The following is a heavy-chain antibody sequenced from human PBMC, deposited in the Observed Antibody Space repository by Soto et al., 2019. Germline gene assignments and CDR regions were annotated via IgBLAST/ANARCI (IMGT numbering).Heavy chain of an antibody. CDR1: GGSISSYY. Sequence: PSETLSLTCTVSGGSISSYYWSWIRQPPGKGLEWIGYIYYSGSTNYNPSLKSRVTISVDTSKNQFSLKLSSVTAADTAVYYCARASSTTGSGYYSTTFDYWGQGTLVTVSS. D-gene: IGHD3-22*01. CDR2: IYYSGST. CDR3: ARASSTTGSGYYSTTFDY. J-gene: IGHJ4*02. V-gene: IGHV4-59*01.